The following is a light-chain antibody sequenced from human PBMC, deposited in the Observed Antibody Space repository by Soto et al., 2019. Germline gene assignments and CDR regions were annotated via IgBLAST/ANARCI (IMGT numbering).Light chain of an antibody. CDR1: RSDVGGYNF. V-gene: IGLV2-14*01. Sequence: QSALTQPASVSGSPGQSITISCTGTRSDVGGYNFVAWYQHHPGKAPKLMIYEVSNRPSGVSNRFSGSKSGNTASLTISGLQAEDEADYYCSSYTSSITVVFGGGTKLTVL. CDR2: EVS. CDR3: SSYTSSITVV. J-gene: IGLJ2*01.